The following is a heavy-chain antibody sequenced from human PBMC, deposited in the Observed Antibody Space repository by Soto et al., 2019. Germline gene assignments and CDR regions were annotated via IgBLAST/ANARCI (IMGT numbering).Heavy chain of an antibody. CDR2: IYPGDSYT. J-gene: IGHJ4*02. D-gene: IGHD6-13*01. CDR3: ARQMGPYAGRQQLVDY. CDR1: GYSFTSYW. Sequence: GESLKISCKGSGYSFTSYWIGWVRQMPGKGLEWMGIIYPGDSYTRYSPSFQGHVTISADKSISTAYLQWSSLKASDTAMYYCARQMGPYAGRQQLVDYWSQGTLVTVSS. V-gene: IGHV5-51*01.